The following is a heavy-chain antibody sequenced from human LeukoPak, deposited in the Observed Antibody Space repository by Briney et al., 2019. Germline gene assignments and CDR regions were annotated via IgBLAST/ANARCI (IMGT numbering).Heavy chain of an antibody. CDR2: ISYDGSNK. Sequence: GGSLRLSCAASRFTFSSYAMHWVRQAPGKGLEWVAVISYDGSNKYYADSVKGRFTISRDNSKNTLYLQMNSLRAEDTAVYYCARVPLAATIGGEFDYWGQGTLVTVSS. CDR3: ARVPLAATIGGEFDY. V-gene: IGHV3-30-3*01. CDR1: RFTFSSYA. D-gene: IGHD5-12*01. J-gene: IGHJ4*02.